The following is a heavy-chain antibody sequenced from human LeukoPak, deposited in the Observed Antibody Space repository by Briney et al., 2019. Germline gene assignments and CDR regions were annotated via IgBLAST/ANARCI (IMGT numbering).Heavy chain of an antibody. Sequence: ASVKVSCKVSGYTLSELSMHWVRQAPGKGLEWKGGFDPEDGETIYAQKFQGRVTMTRDTSISTAYMELSRLRSDDTAVYYCARARVRAARPEDYWGQGTLVTVSS. V-gene: IGHV1-24*01. CDR2: FDPEDGET. CDR3: ARARVRAARPEDY. J-gene: IGHJ4*02. D-gene: IGHD6-6*01. CDR1: GYTLSELS.